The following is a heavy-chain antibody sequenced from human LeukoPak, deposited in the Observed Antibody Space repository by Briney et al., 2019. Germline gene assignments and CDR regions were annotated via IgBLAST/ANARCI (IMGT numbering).Heavy chain of an antibody. CDR1: GFTFSSYA. V-gene: IGHV3-23*01. CDR3: AKDSVDTAMGDSDY. CDR2: ISGSGGST. D-gene: IGHD5-18*01. Sequence: GGSLRLSCAASGFTFSSYAMSWVRQAPGKGLEWVSAISGSGGSTYYADPVKGRFTISRDNSKNTLYLQMNSLRAEDTAVYYCAKDSVDTAMGDSDYWGQGTLVTVSS. J-gene: IGHJ4*02.